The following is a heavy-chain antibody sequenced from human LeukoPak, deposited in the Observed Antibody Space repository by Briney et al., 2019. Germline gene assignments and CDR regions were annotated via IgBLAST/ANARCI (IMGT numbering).Heavy chain of an antibody. Sequence: ASVKVSCKASGYSFRSYDINWVRQATGQGLEWMGWMNPKNGNTGYAQKFEGRITVTRDTSISTAYMELTGLRSEDTAVYYCARERSGQDAFDIWGRGARVTVSS. CDR1: GYSFRSYD. J-gene: IGHJ3*02. CDR3: ARERSGQDAFDI. V-gene: IGHV1-8*01. CDR2: MNPKNGNT.